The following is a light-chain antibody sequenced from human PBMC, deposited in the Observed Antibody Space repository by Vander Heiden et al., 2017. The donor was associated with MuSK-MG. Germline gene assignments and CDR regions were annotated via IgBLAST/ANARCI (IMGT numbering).Light chain of an antibody. CDR2: GNS. CDR3: QSYDSSRSVVV. V-gene: IGLV1-40*01. CDR1: SSNIGAGYD. J-gene: IGLJ2*01. Sequence: QSVLTQPPSVSGAPGQRVTISCTGRSSNIGAGYDVHWYQQLPGTAPKLLIYGNSNRPSGVPDRFSGSKSGTSASLAITGLQAEDEADYYCQSYDSSRSVVVFGGGTKLTVL.